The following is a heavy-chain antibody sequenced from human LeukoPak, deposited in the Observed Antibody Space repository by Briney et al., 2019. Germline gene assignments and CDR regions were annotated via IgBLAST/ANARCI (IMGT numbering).Heavy chain of an antibody. V-gene: IGHV4-59*08. CDR3: MRRDTGWNHSDY. CDR2: IYYKGNT. J-gene: IGHJ4*02. CDR1: GGSIYSHY. Sequence: SETLSLTCAVSGGSIYSHYWGWIRQPPGKGLEWIGDIYYKGNTNYNPSLKSRVTISLDTSKNHLSLTLTSVVAADTAIYYCMRRDTGWNHSDYWGQGNLVTVSS. D-gene: IGHD1-1*01.